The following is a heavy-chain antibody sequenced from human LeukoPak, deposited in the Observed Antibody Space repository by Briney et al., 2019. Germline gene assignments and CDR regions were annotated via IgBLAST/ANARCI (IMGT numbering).Heavy chain of an antibody. CDR1: GGSISSSSYY. CDR2: IHYSGST. Sequence: SETLSLTCTVSGGSISSSSYYWGWIRQPPGKGLEWIGSIHYSGSTYYNPSLKSRVTISVDTSKNQFSLKLSSVTAADTAVYYCAREISSGYPDYWGQGTLVTVSS. J-gene: IGHJ4*02. V-gene: IGHV4-39*07. CDR3: AREISSGYPDY. D-gene: IGHD3-22*01.